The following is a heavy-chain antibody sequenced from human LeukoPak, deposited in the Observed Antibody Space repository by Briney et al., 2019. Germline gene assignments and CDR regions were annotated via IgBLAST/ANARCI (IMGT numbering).Heavy chain of an antibody. V-gene: IGHV4-39*07. CDR3: ATEQLGNNYFDY. D-gene: IGHD6-13*01. Sequence: PSETLSLTCSVSGGSISGSSYCWGWIRQPPGKGLEWIGSIYYSGSTYYNPSLKSRVTISVDTSKNQFSLKLSSVTAADTAVYYCATEQLGNNYFDYWGQGTLVTVSS. J-gene: IGHJ4*02. CDR2: IYYSGST. CDR1: GGSISGSSYC.